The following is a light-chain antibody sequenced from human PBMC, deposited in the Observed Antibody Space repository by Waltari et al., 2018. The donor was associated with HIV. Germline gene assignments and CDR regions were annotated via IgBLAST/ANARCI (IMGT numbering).Light chain of an antibody. CDR3: SSDTSRKSLV. J-gene: IGLJ3*02. Sequence: HSALTQPASVSGSPGQSITLSCTGTSRDIGSSHYVSWYQHHPDKAPRLIIYEVHIRPAGVAPSLAGSKSGSTASLTSAGRQDADEADYYGSSDTSRKSLVFGGGTKLTVL. CDR2: EVH. CDR1: SRDIGSSHY. V-gene: IGLV2-14*01.